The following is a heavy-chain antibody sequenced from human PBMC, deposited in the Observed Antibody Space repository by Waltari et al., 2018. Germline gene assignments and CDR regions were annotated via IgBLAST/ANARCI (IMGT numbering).Heavy chain of an antibody. Sequence: QLQLQESGPGLVKPSETLSLTCTVSGGSISSSSYYWGWIRQPPAKGLEWNGSIHYSGSTCYNPYLKKRVTIAIDTSKNQFSLKLISVTAANTAVYYCARRTVTMIVVVIDYFDYWGQGTLVTVSS. D-gene: IGHD3-22*01. V-gene: IGHV4-39*01. CDR1: GGSISSSSYY. CDR2: IHYSGST. CDR3: ARRTVTMIVVVIDYFDY. J-gene: IGHJ4*02.